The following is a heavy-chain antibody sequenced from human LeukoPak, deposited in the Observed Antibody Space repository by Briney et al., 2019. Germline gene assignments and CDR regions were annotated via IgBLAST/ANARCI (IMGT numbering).Heavy chain of an antibody. D-gene: IGHD3-22*01. CDR2: INHSGST. J-gene: IGHJ4*02. V-gene: IGHV4-34*01. CDR1: GGSLSCYY. CDR3: ARGVYYDSSGYRYYFDY. Sequence: SETLSLPFAVYGGSLSCYYWSWIRPPSGKGLEWIAEINHSGSTSYNPSLKSRVTISVDTSKNQFSLKLSSVTAADTAVYYCARGVYYDSSGYRYYFDYWGQGTLVTVSS.